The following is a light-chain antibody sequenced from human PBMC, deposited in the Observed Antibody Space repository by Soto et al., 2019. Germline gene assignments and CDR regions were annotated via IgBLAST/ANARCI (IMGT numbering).Light chain of an antibody. V-gene: IGLV2-14*03. CDR1: SSDVGYYNY. CDR2: DVT. Sequence: QTVLTQPASVSGSPGQSITTSCTGTSSDVGYYNYVSWFQQHPGKAPRLVISDVTNRPSGVSNRFSGSKSGNMASLTLSGLQAEDEAHYYCSSYTTSSTHVFGTGTKVTGL. J-gene: IGLJ1*01. CDR3: SSYTTSSTHV.